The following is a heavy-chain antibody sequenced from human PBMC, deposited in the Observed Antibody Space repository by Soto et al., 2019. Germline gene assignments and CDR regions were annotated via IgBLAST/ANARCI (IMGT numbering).Heavy chain of an antibody. CDR3: TTDRGQFYDFDY. CDR2: IKRKGDGGTR. Sequence: EVQLVESGGGLVKPGGSLRLSCAASGFTFSNAWMSCVRQVPGKGLEWVGRIKRKGDGGTRDYAAPVKGRFTISRDDEETTLSLQMNSLKTEDTAVDYCTTDRGQFYDFDYWGQGTLVTVSS. J-gene: IGHJ4*02. D-gene: IGHD2-2*01. CDR1: GFTFSNAW. V-gene: IGHV3-15*01.